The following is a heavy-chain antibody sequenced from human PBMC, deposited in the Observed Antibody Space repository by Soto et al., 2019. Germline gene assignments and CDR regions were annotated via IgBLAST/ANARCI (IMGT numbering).Heavy chain of an antibody. CDR1: GGSISSGGYS. D-gene: IGHD2-2*01. Sequence: SETLSLTCAVSGGSISSGGYSWSWIRQPPGKGLEWIGYIYHSGSTYYNPSLKSRVTISVDRSKNQFSLKLSSVTAADTAVYYCARSRYQLRKGWFDPWGQGTLVTVSS. J-gene: IGHJ5*02. CDR3: ARSRYQLRKGWFDP. CDR2: IYHSGST. V-gene: IGHV4-30-2*01.